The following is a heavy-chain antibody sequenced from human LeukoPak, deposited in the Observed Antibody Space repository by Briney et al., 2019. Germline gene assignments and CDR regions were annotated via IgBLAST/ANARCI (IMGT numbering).Heavy chain of an antibody. J-gene: IGHJ4*02. CDR3: ARDARIQLWPDFEY. D-gene: IGHD5-18*01. V-gene: IGHV3-21*01. CDR2: ISSSSSYI. CDR1: GFTFSSYS. Sequence: GGSLRLSCAASGFTFSSYSMNWVRQAPGKGLEWVSSISSSSSYIYYADSVKGRFTISRDNAKNSLYLQINSLRAEDTAVYYCARDARIQLWPDFEYWGQGTLVTVSS.